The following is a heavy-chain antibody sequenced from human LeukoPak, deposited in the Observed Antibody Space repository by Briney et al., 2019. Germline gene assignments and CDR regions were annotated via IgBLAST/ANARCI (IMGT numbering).Heavy chain of an antibody. D-gene: IGHD6-19*01. CDR3: AKDMGIAVAGTAYYYYGMDV. CDR2: ISYVGSNK. CDR1: GFTFSSYG. J-gene: IGHJ6*04. Sequence: GGSLRLSCAASGFTFSSYGMHWVRPAPGKGLEWVAVISYVGSNKYYADSVKGRFTISRDNSKNTLYLQMNSLRAEDTAVYYCAKDMGIAVAGTAYYYYGMDVWGKGTTVTVSS. V-gene: IGHV3-30*18.